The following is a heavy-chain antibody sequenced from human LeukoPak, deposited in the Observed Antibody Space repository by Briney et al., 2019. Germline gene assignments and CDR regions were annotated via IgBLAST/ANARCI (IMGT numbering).Heavy chain of an antibody. CDR2: ISSSSSYI. J-gene: IGHJ4*02. CDR1: GFTFSSYS. Sequence: KSGGSLRLSCAASGFTFSSYSMNWVRQAPGKGLEWVSSISSSSSYIYYADSVKGRFTISRDNAKNSLYLQMNSLRAEDTAVYYCARIGLRTGYFDYWGQGTLVTVSS. D-gene: IGHD1-14*01. V-gene: IGHV3-21*01. CDR3: ARIGLRTGYFDY.